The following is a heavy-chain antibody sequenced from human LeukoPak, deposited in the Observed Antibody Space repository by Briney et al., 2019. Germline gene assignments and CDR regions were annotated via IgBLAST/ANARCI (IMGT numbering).Heavy chain of an antibody. D-gene: IGHD6-13*01. CDR2: IYTSGTT. Sequence: SETLSLTCTVSGGSISSYYWTWIRQPAGKGLEWIGRIYTSGTTNYNPSLKSRVTMSVDTSKGQLSLKLTSVTAADTAVYYCARLVGEQQLYYYYMDVWGKGTTVTVSS. CDR1: GGSISSYY. CDR3: ARLVGEQQLYYYYMDV. V-gene: IGHV4-4*07. J-gene: IGHJ6*03.